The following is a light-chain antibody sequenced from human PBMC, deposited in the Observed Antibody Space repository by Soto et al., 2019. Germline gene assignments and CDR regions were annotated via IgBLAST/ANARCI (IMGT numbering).Light chain of an antibody. J-gene: IGKJ5*01. CDR1: QSVSSN. Sequence: EIVMTQSPATLSVSPGERATLSCRASQSVSSNLAWYQQKPGQAPRLLIYGASTRATGIPARFSGSGSGTEFTLTISSLQSEDFATYYCQQYYSYPGSTFGQGTRLEIK. CDR2: GAS. CDR3: QQYYSYPGST. V-gene: IGKV3-15*01.